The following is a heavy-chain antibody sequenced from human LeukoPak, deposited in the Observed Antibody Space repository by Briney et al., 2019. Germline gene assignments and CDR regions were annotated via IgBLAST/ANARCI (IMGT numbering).Heavy chain of an antibody. CDR2: IIPIFGTA. Sequence: ASVKVSCKASGGTFSSYAISWVRQAPGQGLEWMGVIIPIFGTANYAQKFQGRVTITADESTSTAYMELSSLRSEDTAVYYCARAYDYAGDFDYWGQGTLVTVSS. CDR3: ARAYDYAGDFDY. CDR1: GGTFSSYA. D-gene: IGHD3-16*01. J-gene: IGHJ4*02. V-gene: IGHV1-69*13.